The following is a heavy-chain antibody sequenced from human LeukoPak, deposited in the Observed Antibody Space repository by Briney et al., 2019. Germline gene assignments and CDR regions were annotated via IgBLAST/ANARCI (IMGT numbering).Heavy chain of an antibody. D-gene: IGHD6-13*01. CDR1: GGSFSGYY. CDR3: ARSLAAAETYGYYFDY. V-gene: IGHV4-34*01. Sequence: PSETLSLTCAVYGGSFSGYYWSWIRQPPGKGLEWIGEINHSGSTNYNPSLKSRVTISVDTSKNQFSLKLSSVTAADTAVYYCARSLAAAETYGYYFDYWGQGTLVTVSS. CDR2: INHSGST. J-gene: IGHJ4*02.